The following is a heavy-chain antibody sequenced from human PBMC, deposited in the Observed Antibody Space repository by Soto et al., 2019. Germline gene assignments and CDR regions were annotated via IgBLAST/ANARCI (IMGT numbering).Heavy chain of an antibody. CDR1: GYTFTGYY. CDR2: INPNSGGT. D-gene: IGHD3-22*01. CDR3: ARYFYYDSSGYYEDY. Sequence: ASVKVSCKASGYTFTGYYMHWVRQAPGQGLEWMGWINPNSGGTNYAQKFQGRVTMTRDTSISTAYMELSRLRSDDTAVYYCARYFYYDSSGYYEDYWGQGTLVTVSS. V-gene: IGHV1-2*02. J-gene: IGHJ4*02.